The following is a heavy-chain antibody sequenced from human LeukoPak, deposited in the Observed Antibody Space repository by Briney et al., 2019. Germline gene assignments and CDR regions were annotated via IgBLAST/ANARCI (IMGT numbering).Heavy chain of an antibody. J-gene: IGHJ4*02. CDR2: ISSSSSYI. CDR1: GFTFSCYS. CDR3: ARRVSVPNGYNVYYFDY. V-gene: IGHV3-21*01. Sequence: GGSLRLSCAASGFTFSCYSMNWVRQAPGKGLEWVSSISSSSSYIYYADSVKGRFTISRDNAKNSLYLQMNSLRAEDTAVYYCARRVSVPNGYNVYYFDYWGQGTLVTVSS. D-gene: IGHD5-24*01.